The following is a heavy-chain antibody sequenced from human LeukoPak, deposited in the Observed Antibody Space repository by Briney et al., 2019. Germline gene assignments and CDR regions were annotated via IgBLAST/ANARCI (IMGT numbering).Heavy chain of an antibody. J-gene: IGHJ6*02. D-gene: IGHD1-26*01. CDR1: GGSISSYY. CDR3: ARIRGVGYYYYGMDV. Sequence: SETLSLTCTVSGGSISSYYWSWIRQPPGKGLEWIGYIYYSGSTNYNPSLKSRVTIPVDTSKNQFSLKLSSVTAADTAVYYCARIRGVGYYYYGMDVWGQGTTVTVSS. CDR2: IYYSGST. V-gene: IGHV4-59*08.